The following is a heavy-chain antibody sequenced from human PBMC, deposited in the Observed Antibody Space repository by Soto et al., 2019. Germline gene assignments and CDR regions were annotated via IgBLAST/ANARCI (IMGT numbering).Heavy chain of an antibody. D-gene: IGHD1-26*01. CDR2: ISYDGNSM. Sequence: GGSLRLSCEASGFPFSSYAMHWVRQAPGKGLEWVTAISYDGNSMYYADSVKGRFTVSRDNSKNTQYLQMNSLRAEDTAVYFYARDMVGPTKFDCWGQGTLVTVSS. J-gene: IGHJ4*01. CDR1: GFPFSSYA. V-gene: IGHV3-30-3*01. CDR3: ARDMVGPTKFDC.